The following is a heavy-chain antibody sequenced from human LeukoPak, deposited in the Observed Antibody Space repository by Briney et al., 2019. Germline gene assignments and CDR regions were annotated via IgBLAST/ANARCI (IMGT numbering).Heavy chain of an antibody. Sequence: GGSLRLSCAASGFIFSSYWMHWVRQAPGKGLVWVSRINSDGSSTSYADSVKGRFTISRDNAKNTLYLQMNSLRAEDTAVYYCASGVDYGDYNGYWGQGTLVTVSS. J-gene: IGHJ4*02. CDR1: GFIFSSYW. CDR2: INSDGSST. V-gene: IGHV3-74*01. D-gene: IGHD4-17*01. CDR3: ASGVDYGDYNGY.